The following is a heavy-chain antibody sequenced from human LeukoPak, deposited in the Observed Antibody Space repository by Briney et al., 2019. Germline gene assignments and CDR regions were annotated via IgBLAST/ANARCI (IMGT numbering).Heavy chain of an antibody. J-gene: IGHJ4*02. CDR3: ARDAIAAAGAGA. CDR2: INPNSGDT. D-gene: IGHD6-13*01. V-gene: IGHV1-2*02. Sequence: ASVKVSCKASGYTFTDYSMHWVRQAPGQGLEWMGWINPNSGDTDYAQKFQGRVTMTRDTSISTAYLEVSRLSSDDTAVYFCARDAIAAAGAGAWGQGTLVTVSS. CDR1: GYTFTDYS.